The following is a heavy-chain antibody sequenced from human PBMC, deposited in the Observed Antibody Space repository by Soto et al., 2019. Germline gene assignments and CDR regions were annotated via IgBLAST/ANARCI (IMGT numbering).Heavy chain of an antibody. D-gene: IGHD3-10*01. V-gene: IGHV4-34*01. J-gene: IGHJ6*02. CDR3: ARVGGSTIRRITMVRGPYYYGMDV. CDR2: INHSGST. CDR1: GGSFSGYY. Sequence: SETLSLTCAVYGGSFSGYYWSWIRQPPGKGLEWIGEINHSGSTNYNPSLKSRVTISVDTSKNQFSLKLSSVTAADTAVYYCARVGGSTIRRITMVRGPYYYGMDVWGQGTTVTVSS.